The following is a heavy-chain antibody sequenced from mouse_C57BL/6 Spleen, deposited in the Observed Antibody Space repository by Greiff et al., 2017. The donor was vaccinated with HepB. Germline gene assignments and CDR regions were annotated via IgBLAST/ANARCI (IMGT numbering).Heavy chain of an antibody. V-gene: IGHV5-9-1*02. CDR3: TREGDYGSSYFDY. CDR2: ISSGGDYI. CDR1: GFTFSSYA. J-gene: IGHJ2*01. Sequence: EVHLVESGEGLVKPGGSLKLSCAASGFTFSSYAMSWVRQTPEKRLEWVAYISSGGDYIYYADTVKGRFTISRDNARNTLYLQMSSLKSEDTAMYYCTREGDYGSSYFDYWGQGTTLTVSS. D-gene: IGHD1-1*01.